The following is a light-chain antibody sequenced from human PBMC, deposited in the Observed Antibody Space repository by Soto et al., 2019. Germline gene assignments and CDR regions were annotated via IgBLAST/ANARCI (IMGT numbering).Light chain of an antibody. V-gene: IGLV3-9*01. CDR2: RDS. J-gene: IGLJ3*02. CDR1: NIGSKN. Sequence: SYELTQPLSVSVALGQTARITCEGNNIGSKNVHWYQQKSGQAPMLVIYRDSNRPSWIPERFPGPDSENTATLPISRAQAGDEADYYCQVWDSSTARVFGGGTKLTVL. CDR3: QVWDSSTARV.